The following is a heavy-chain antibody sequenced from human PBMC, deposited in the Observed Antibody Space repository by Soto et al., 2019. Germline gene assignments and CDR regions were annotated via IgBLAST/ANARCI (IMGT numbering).Heavy chain of an antibody. D-gene: IGHD7-27*01. V-gene: IGHV3-74*01. CDR2: INSDGSST. CDR3: ASSLLTPFDY. J-gene: IGHJ4*02. Sequence: HTPGRGLVWVARINSDGSSTSYADSVKGRFTISRDNAKNTLYLQMNSLRAEDTAVYYCASSLLTPFDYWGQGTLVTVSS.